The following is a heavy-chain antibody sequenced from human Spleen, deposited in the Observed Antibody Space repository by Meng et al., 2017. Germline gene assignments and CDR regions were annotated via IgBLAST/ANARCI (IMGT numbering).Heavy chain of an antibody. CDR1: GGSFSRYY. D-gene: IGHD1-26*01. CDR2: INHSGST. V-gene: IGHV4-34*01. J-gene: IGHJ5*02. Sequence: QVQLQQWGAGLLKPSGTLSLTGAVYGGSFSRYYWSWIRQPPGKGLEWIGEINHSGSTNYNPSLKNRVTISLDTSKNHFSLSLSSVTAADTAVYYCARSPVGTLSPLDPWGQGTLVTVSS. CDR3: ARSPVGTLSPLDP.